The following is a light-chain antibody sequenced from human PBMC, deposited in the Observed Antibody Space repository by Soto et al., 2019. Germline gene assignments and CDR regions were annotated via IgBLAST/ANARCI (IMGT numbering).Light chain of an antibody. V-gene: IGKV1-5*03. J-gene: IGKJ1*01. CDR3: KQYNTYWT. Sequence: DIQMTQSPSTLSASVGDTVTITCRASHSISDWLAWYQQKPGKAPKLLIYKASSLQSGVPSRFSGSGSGTEFTLTISSLQPDDFATYYCKQYNTYWTFGQGTKVDI. CDR2: KAS. CDR1: HSISDW.